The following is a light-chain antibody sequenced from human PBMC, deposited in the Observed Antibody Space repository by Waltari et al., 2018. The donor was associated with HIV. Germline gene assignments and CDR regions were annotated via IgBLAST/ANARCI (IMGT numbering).Light chain of an antibody. Sequence: QSALTQPPSASGSPGQSVTISCTGTSSDIGGYNYVSWYQQHPGKAPKLIMTEVTTRPSGVPDRFSGSKSGNTASLTVSGLQAEDEAHYYCSSYAPTNNFYVLFGGGTALTVL. CDR2: EVT. V-gene: IGLV2-8*01. CDR1: SSDIGGYNY. J-gene: IGLJ2*01. CDR3: SSYAPTNNFYVL.